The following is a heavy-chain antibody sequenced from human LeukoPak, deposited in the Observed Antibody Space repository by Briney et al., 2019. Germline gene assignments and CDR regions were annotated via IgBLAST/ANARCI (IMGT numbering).Heavy chain of an antibody. J-gene: IGHJ6*03. Sequence: ASVKVSCKASGYTFTSYDINWVRQATGQGLEWMGWMNPNSGNTGYAQKFQGRVTMTRNTSISTAYMELSSLRSEDTAVYYCARGGGRRDTAMVDYCYYMDVWGKGTTVTVSS. V-gene: IGHV1-8*01. CDR1: GYTFTSYD. CDR3: ARGGGRRDTAMVDYCYYMDV. CDR2: MNPNSGNT. D-gene: IGHD5-18*01.